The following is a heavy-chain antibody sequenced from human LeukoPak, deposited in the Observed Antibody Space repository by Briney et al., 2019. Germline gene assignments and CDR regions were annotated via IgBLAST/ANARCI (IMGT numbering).Heavy chain of an antibody. CDR3: ARRSAAKDAFDI. CDR1: GFTFSSYW. D-gene: IGHD6-25*01. CDR2: INSDGSST. Sequence: GGSLRLSCAASGFTFSSYWMHWVRQAPGKGLVGVSRINSDGSSTSYADPVKGRFTISRDNAKNTLYLQMNSLRAEDTAVYYCARRSAAKDAFDIWGQGTMVTVSS. J-gene: IGHJ3*02. V-gene: IGHV3-74*01.